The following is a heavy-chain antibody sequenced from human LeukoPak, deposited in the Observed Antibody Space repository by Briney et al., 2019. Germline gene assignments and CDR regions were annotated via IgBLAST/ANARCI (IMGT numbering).Heavy chain of an antibody. CDR1: GFTFSRYA. V-gene: IGHV3-23*01. D-gene: IGHD5-24*01. CDR3: AKDGARWLQAYFDY. J-gene: IGHJ4*02. CDR2: ISGSGGST. Sequence: PGGSLRLSCAASGFTFSRYAMNWVRQAPEKGLEWVSAISGSGGSTYYADSVKGRFTISRDNSKDTLYLQMNSLRAEDTAVYYCAKDGARWLQAYFDYWGQGTLVTVSS.